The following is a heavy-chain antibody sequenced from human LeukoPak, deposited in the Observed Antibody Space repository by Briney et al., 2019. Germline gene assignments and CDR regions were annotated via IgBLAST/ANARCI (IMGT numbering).Heavy chain of an antibody. Sequence: GGSLRLSCAASEFYFSTHAMTWVRQAPGKGLEWVSAISISGTKTYYADSVKGRFTISRDNSKNTLYLQMYSLRAEDTAVYYCANEIRPNDYWGQGTLVTVSS. CDR2: ISISGTKT. CDR3: ANEIRPNDY. D-gene: IGHD4-17*01. V-gene: IGHV3-23*01. J-gene: IGHJ4*02. CDR1: EFYFSTHA.